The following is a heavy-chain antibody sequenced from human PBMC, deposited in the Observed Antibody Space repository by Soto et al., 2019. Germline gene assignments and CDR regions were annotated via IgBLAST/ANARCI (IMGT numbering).Heavy chain of an antibody. CDR1: GFTFSSYG. V-gene: IGHV3-33*01. Sequence: GGSLRLSCAASGFTFSSYGMHWVRQAPGKGLEWVAVIWYDGSNKYYADSVKGRFTISRDNSKNTLYLQMNSLRAEDTAVYYCARGIMTPRGYWFDPWGQGTLVTVSS. CDR3: ARGIMTPRGYWFDP. CDR2: IWYDGSNK. D-gene: IGHD2-15*01. J-gene: IGHJ5*02.